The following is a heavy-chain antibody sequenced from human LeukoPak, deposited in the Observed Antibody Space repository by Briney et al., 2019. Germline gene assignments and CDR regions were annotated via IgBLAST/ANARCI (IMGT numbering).Heavy chain of an antibody. J-gene: IGHJ3*02. CDR2: INFNRGDT. CDR1: GHTSTAYH. V-gene: IGHV1-2*02. D-gene: IGHD6-19*01. CDR3: ATEITGSGHPGDI. Sequence: ASVKVSCKASGHTSTAYHLHWVRQAPGQGLEWKGNINFNRGDTMYVQKFLGRVTVTRDTSISTAYMDLSGLGSDDTAIYFCATEITGSGHPGDIWGQGTVVTVFS.